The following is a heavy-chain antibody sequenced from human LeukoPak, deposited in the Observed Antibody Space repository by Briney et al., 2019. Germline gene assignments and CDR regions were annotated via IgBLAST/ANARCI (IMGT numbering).Heavy chain of an antibody. CDR3: ARDLSKYSYGFDAFDI. J-gene: IGHJ3*02. CDR2: IYHSGST. Sequence: SEKVSRNSAVSGYSISSGYYWGWIRQAPGKGLEWIGGIYHSGSTYYNPSLKSRVTISVDTSKNQFSLKLSSATAADTAVYYCARDLSKYSYGFDAFDIWGQGTMVTVSS. V-gene: IGHV4-38-2*02. CDR1: GYSISSGYY. D-gene: IGHD5-18*01.